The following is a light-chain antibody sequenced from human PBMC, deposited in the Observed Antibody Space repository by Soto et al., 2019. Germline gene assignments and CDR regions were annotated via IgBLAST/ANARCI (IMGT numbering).Light chain of an antibody. J-gene: IGKJ4*02. CDR1: QNINNY. Sequence: DIQMTQSPSSLSASVGDRVTITCRASQNINNYLNWYQEKPGKAPKLLVNAASTLQSGVPSRFSGSGSETDFTLTISSLQAEDFATYSCQQSYSSPLTFGGGTKVDIK. CDR3: QQSYSSPLT. CDR2: AAS. V-gene: IGKV1-39*01.